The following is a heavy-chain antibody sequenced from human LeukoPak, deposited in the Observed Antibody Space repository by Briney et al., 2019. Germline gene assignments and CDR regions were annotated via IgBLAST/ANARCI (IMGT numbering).Heavy chain of an antibody. D-gene: IGHD3-22*01. J-gene: IGHJ3*02. CDR1: GYTFTRYY. Sequence: ASVKVSCKASGYTFTRYYVNWVRQAPGQGLEWMGWINPNSGGTNYAQKFQGRVTMTRDTSITTVYMELSSLRSEDTAVYYCARGYYHSSGSLGDAFDIWGQGTMVTVSS. V-gene: IGHV1-2*02. CDR3: ARGYYHSSGSLGDAFDI. CDR2: INPNSGGT.